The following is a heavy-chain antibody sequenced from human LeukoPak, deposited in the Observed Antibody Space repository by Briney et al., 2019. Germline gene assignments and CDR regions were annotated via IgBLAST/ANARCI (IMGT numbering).Heavy chain of an antibody. CDR3: ARSRYYDSSGRYYFDY. D-gene: IGHD3-22*01. CDR1: GGSFSGYY. V-gene: IGHV4-34*01. CDR2: ISHSGST. Sequence: SETLSLTCAVYGGSFSGYYWSWIRQPPGKGLEWIGEISHSGSTNYNPSLKSRVTISVDTSKNQFSLKLSSVTAADTAVYYCARSRYYDSSGRYYFDYWGQGTLVTVSS. J-gene: IGHJ4*02.